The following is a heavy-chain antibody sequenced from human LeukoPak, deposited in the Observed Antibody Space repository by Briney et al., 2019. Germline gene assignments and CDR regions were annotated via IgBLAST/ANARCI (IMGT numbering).Heavy chain of an antibody. Sequence: PGGSLRLSCAASGFTFSSYAMSWVRQAPGKGLEWVSAISGSGGSTYYADSVKGRFTISRDNSKNTLYLQMNSLRAEDTAVYYCAKSILWKAVAGYYFDYWGQGTLVTVSS. D-gene: IGHD6-19*01. CDR2: ISGSGGST. CDR1: GFTFSSYA. CDR3: AKSILWKAVAGYYFDY. V-gene: IGHV3-23*01. J-gene: IGHJ4*02.